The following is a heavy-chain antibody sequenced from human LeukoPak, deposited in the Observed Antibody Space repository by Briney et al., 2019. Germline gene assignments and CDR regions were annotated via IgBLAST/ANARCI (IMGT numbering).Heavy chain of an antibody. CDR3: AKDNGWFGELLPSDY. D-gene: IGHD3-10*01. CDR1: GFTFSSYA. V-gene: IGHV3-23*01. Sequence: PGGSLRLSCAAPGFTFSSYAMSWVRQAPGKGLEWVSAISGSGGSTYYADSVKGRFTISRDNSKNTLYLQMNSLRAEDTAVYYCAKDNGWFGELLPSDYWGRGTLVTVSS. J-gene: IGHJ4*02. CDR2: ISGSGGST.